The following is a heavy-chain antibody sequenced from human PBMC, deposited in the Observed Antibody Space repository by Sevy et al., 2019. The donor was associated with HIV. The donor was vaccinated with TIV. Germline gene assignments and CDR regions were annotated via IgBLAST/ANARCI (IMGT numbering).Heavy chain of an antibody. CDR1: GFTFSNYA. V-gene: IGHV3-30*03. CDR2: ISYEETKK. D-gene: IGHD3-10*01. CDR3: ARVKRQWTVLEVSDYYYGMDV. J-gene: IGHJ6*02. Sequence: GGSLRLSCAASGFTFSNYAMHWVRRAPVKGLEWVALISYEETKKNYLDSVKGRFTISRDNSKSTLYLEMTSLRAEDTDMYYCARVKRQWTVLEVSDYYYGMDVWGQGTTVTVSS.